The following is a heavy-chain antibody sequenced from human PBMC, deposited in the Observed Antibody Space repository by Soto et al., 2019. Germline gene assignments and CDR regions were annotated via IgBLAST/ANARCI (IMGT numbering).Heavy chain of an antibody. CDR2: INEDGSEK. V-gene: IGHV3-7*05. Sequence: GGSLRLSCVASGFPFTTYWMTWVRQAPGKGLEWVANINEDGSEKYYVDSVKGRFTISRDNAKNSLYLQMNSLRAEDTAVYYCARRDGMDVWGQGTTVTVSS. J-gene: IGHJ6*02. CDR3: ARRDGMDV. CDR1: GFPFTTYW.